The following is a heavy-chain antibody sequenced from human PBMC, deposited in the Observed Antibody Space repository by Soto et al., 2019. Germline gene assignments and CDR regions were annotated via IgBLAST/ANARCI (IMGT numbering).Heavy chain of an antibody. J-gene: IGHJ4*02. D-gene: IGHD3-9*01. CDR3: ARADILTGYYLDY. CDR2: IYYSGST. CDR1: GGSISSYY. Sequence: SETLSLTCTVSGGSISSYYWSWIRQPPGKGLEWIGYIYYSGSTNYNPSLKSRVTISVDTSKNQFSLKLSSVTAADTAVYYCARADILTGYYLDYWGQGTLVTVS. V-gene: IGHV4-59*01.